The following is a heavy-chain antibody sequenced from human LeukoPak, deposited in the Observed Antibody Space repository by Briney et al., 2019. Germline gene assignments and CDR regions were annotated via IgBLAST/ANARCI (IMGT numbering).Heavy chain of an antibody. D-gene: IGHD2-21*02. V-gene: IGHV4-59*08. CDR2: IYYSGST. J-gene: IGHJ6*02. CDR1: GGSLSSYY. Sequence: SETLSLTCTVSGGSLSSYYWSWIRQPPGKGLEWIGYIYYSGSTNYNPSLKSRVTISVDTSKNQFSLKLSSVTAADTAVYYCARILAYCGGDCYSKYYYGMDVWGQGTTVTVSS. CDR3: ARILAYCGGDCYSKYYYGMDV.